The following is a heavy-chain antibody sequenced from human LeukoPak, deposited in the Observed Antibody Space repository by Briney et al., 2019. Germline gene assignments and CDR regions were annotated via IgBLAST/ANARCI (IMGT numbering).Heavy chain of an antibody. D-gene: IGHD3-16*02. J-gene: IGHJ6*04. V-gene: IGHV1-2*04. CDR2: INANSGDT. CDR3: ARALSPLAYYYSMDV. Sequence: ASVKVSCKASGYTFTGYYMHWVRQAPGQRLEWMGWINANSGDTNYAQKFQGWVTITRDTSVSTAYMELSRLRSDDTAVYYCARALSPLAYYYSMDVWGKGTTVTVSS. CDR1: GYTFTGYY.